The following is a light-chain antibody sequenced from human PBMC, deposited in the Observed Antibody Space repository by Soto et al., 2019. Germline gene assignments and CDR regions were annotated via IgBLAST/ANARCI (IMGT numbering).Light chain of an antibody. V-gene: IGLV1-44*01. CDR1: SSNIGSNT. CDR2: RNN. J-gene: IGLJ1*01. Sequence: QSVLTQPPSASGAPGQRVTISCSGSSSNIGSNTVNWYQQLPGTAPKLLIYRNNQRPSGIPDRFSGSKSGTSASLAISGLQSEDEADYYCAAWDDSLEGYVFGTGTKLTVL. CDR3: AAWDDSLEGYV.